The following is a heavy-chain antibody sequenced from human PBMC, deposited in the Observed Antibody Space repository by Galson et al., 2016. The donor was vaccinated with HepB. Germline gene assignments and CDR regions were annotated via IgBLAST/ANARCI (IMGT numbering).Heavy chain of an antibody. D-gene: IGHD3-16*01. Sequence: SVKVSCKASGYTFTSHGISWVRQAPGQGLEWMGWVSCYNGYTTFAQKFQGRLTMATDTSTGTAYMQLTNLRSDDTAVYYCARDSVDVDFRFSRPWGGDYWGQGTLVSVSS. CDR2: VSCYNGYT. CDR3: ARDSVDVDFRFSRPWGGDY. V-gene: IGHV1-18*01. CDR1: GYTFTSHG. J-gene: IGHJ4*02.